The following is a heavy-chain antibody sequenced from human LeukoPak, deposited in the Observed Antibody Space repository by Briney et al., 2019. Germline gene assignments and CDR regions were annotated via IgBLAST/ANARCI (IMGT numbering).Heavy chain of an antibody. J-gene: IGHJ4*02. CDR3: ARAGGFYGSGSYIY. CDR1: GGSISSGSYY. V-gene: IGHV4-61*02. D-gene: IGHD3-10*01. Sequence: TLSLTCTVSGGSISSGSYYWSWIRQPAGKGLEWIGRIYTSGSTKYNPSFKSRVTISVDTSKNQFSLKLTSVTAADTAVYYCARAGGFYGSGSYIYWGQGTLVTVSS. CDR2: IYTSGST.